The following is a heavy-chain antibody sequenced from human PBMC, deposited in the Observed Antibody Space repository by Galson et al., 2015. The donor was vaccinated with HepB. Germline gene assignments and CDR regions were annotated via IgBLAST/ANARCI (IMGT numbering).Heavy chain of an antibody. J-gene: IGHJ6*02. V-gene: IGHV3-23*01. Sequence: SLRLSCAASGFTFYKYAMNWVRQAPGKGLEWVSGISGSGGSTYFADSVRGRFTISRDNSKNTLYLNMNSLRAEDTALYYCAKESFENFYYAMGVWGQGTTVTVSS. D-gene: IGHD3-16*01. CDR2: ISGSGGST. CDR1: GFTFYKYA. CDR3: AKESFENFYYAMGV.